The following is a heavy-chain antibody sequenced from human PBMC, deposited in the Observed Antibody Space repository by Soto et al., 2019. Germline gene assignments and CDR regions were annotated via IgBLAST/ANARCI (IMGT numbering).Heavy chain of an antibody. CDR2: ISSSSSYI. V-gene: IGHV3-21*01. Sequence: EVQLVESGGGLVKPGGSLRLSCAASGFTFSSYSMNWVRQAPGKGLEWDSSISSSSSYIYYADSVKGRFTISRDNAKNSLYLQMNSLRAEDTAVYYWARDQRGYYGSRSYHYMDVWGKGTTVTVSS. D-gene: IGHD3-10*01. CDR3: ARDQRGYYGSRSYHYMDV. CDR1: GFTFSSYS. J-gene: IGHJ6*03.